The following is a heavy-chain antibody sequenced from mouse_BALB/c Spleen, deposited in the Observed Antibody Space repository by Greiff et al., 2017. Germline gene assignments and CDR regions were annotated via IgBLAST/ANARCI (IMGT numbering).Heavy chain of an antibody. D-gene: IGHD2-1*01. CDR1: GFTFSSYA. CDR2: ISSGGSYT. Sequence: EVQVVESGGGLVKPGGSLKLSCAASGFTFSSYAMSWVRQSPEKRLEWVAEISSGGSYTYYPDTVTGRFTISRDNAKNTLYLEMSSLRSEDTAMYYCASYYGNYAFAYWGQGTLVTVSA. J-gene: IGHJ3*01. CDR3: ASYYGNYAFAY. V-gene: IGHV5-9-4*01.